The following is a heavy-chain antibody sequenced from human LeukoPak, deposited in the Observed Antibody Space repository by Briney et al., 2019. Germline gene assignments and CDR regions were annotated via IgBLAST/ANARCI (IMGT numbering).Heavy chain of an antibody. CDR2: INPNSGNT. D-gene: IGHD5-18*01. V-gene: IGHV1-8*03. CDR1: GYTFTGYY. CDR3: ARGWRVDTAMVTRDY. Sequence: ASVKVSCKASGYTFTGYYMHWVRQAPGQGLEWMGWINPNSGNTGYAQKFQGRVTITRNTSISTAYMELSSLRSEDTAVYYCARGWRVDTAMVTRDYWGQGTLVTVSS. J-gene: IGHJ4*02.